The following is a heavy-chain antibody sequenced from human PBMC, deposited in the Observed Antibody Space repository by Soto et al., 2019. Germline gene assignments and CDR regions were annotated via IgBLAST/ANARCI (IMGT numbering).Heavy chain of an antibody. CDR3: ARDRRYYDFWSAPGSYYYYGMDV. V-gene: IGHV1-46*01. J-gene: IGHJ6*02. D-gene: IGHD3-3*01. CDR1: GYTFTSYY. Sequence: VSLKVSCKASGYTFTSYYMHWVRQAPGQGLEWMGIINPSGGSTSYAQKFQGRVTMTRDTSTSTVYMELSSLRSEDTAVYYCARDRRYYDFWSAPGSYYYYGMDVWGQGTTGTVS. CDR2: INPSGGST.